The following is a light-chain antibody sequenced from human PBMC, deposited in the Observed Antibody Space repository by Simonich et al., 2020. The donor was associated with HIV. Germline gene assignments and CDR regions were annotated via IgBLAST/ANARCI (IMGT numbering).Light chain of an antibody. V-gene: IGLV6-57*01. CDR3: QSYDSSFWV. CDR1: SGSIASNY. Sequence: NFMLTQPHSVSESPGKTVTISCTRSSGSIASNYVQWYQQRPGSSPPTVIYEDNPRPSGVPDRFSGSIDSSSNSASLTISGLKTEDEADYYCQSYDSSFWVFGGGTKLTVL. J-gene: IGLJ3*02. CDR2: EDN.